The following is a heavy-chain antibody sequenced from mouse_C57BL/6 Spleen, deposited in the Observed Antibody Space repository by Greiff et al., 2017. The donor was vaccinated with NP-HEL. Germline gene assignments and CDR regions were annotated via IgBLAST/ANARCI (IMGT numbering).Heavy chain of an antibody. D-gene: IGHD2-4*01. Sequence: EVKLMESGGGLVQSGRSLRLSCATSGFTFSDFYMEWVRQAPGKGLEWIAASRNKANDYTTEYSASVKGRFIVSRDTSQSILYLQMNALRAEDTAIYYCERDGDDYDSAWFAYWGQGTLVTVSA. J-gene: IGHJ3*01. V-gene: IGHV7-1*01. CDR3: ERDGDDYDSAWFAY. CDR1: GFTFSDFY. CDR2: SRNKANDYTT.